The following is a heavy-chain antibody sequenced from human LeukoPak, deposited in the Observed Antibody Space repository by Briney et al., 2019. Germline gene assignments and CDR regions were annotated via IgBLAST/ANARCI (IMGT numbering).Heavy chain of an antibody. CDR3: ARDGNPYYYYNMDV. CDR2: IKQDGSEK. J-gene: IGHJ6*03. Sequence: GGSLRLSCAASGFTFSSYWMSWLRQAPGKGLEWVANIKQDGSEKYFVDSVKGRFTISRDNAKNSLYLQMNSLRAEDTAVYYCARDGNPYYYYNMDVWGKGTTVTVSS. V-gene: IGHV3-7*01. CDR1: GFTFSSYW. D-gene: IGHD1-14*01.